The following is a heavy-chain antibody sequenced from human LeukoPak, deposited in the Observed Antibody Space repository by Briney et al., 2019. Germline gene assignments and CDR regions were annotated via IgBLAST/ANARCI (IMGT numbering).Heavy chain of an antibody. Sequence: SGTLSLTCAVSGXSILTTNWWSWVRPPPGKGLEWIGEVHLSGASNYNPSLKSRVNMSIEKSKNQLSLELTSVTAADTAIYYCTRESGAFSPFGFWGQGTLVTVSS. CDR1: GXSILTTNW. CDR2: VHLSGAS. CDR3: TRESGAFSPFGF. J-gene: IGHJ4*02. V-gene: IGHV4-4*02. D-gene: IGHD1-26*01.